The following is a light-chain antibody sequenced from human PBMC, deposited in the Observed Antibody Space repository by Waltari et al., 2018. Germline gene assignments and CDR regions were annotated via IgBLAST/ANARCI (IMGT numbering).Light chain of an antibody. CDR2: ENN. CDR3: ATWDSSLSAGV. J-gene: IGLJ2*01. V-gene: IGLV1-51*02. Sequence: QSVLAQPPSVSAAPGQRVTISCPGSRSNIGRDTVSWYQQFPGTAPKLLIQENNERPSGIPDRFSGSKSGTSATLDITGLQTGDEAVYYCATWDSSLSAGVFGGGTKLTVL. CDR1: RSNIGRDT.